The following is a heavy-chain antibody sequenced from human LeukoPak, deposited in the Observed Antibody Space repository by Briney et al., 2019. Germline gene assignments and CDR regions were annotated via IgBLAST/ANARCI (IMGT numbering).Heavy chain of an antibody. CDR2: ITSAGENT. Sequence: GGSLRLSCAASEFTFSIYAMSWVRQAPGKGLEWVSSITSAGENTFYTGSVKGRFTISRDNSRNTLYLQMNSLRAEDTAIYYCAKDRPNYYGSNGHYYRRDGDYWGQGTLDTVSS. V-gene: IGHV3-23*01. D-gene: IGHD3-22*01. J-gene: IGHJ4*02. CDR1: EFTFSIYA. CDR3: AKDRPNYYGSNGHYYRRDGDY.